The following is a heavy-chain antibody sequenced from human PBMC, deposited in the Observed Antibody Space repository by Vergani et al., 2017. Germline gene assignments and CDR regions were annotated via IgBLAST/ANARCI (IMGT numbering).Heavy chain of an antibody. V-gene: IGHV4-61*02. CDR2: IHSSGTT. CDR3: ARGGLPDAFDI. D-gene: IGHD3-10*01. J-gene: IGHJ3*02. CDR1: GGFISSGSFY. Sequence: QVQLQESGPGLVKPSQTLSLTCTVSGGFISSGSFYWSWIRQPAGKGLEWIGRIHSSGTTNYNPSLKSRVTLSVDTSRNQFSLKLRSVTAADTAAYFCARGGLPDAFDIWGQGTLVTVSS.